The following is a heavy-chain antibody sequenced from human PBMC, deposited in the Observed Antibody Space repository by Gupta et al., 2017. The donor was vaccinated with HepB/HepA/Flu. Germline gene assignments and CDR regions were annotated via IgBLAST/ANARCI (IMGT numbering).Heavy chain of an antibody. CDR1: GGSISSSSYY. D-gene: IGHD4-11*01. CDR3: ARPIVTDDSKFDWFDS. V-gene: IGHV4-39*01. J-gene: IGHJ5*01. CDR2: IYYSGRT. Sequence: QLQLQESGPGLVKPSETLSLTCTVSGGSISSSSYYWGWIRQPPGKGLEWIGSIYYSGRTYYNPDCKRRVTISVETYKNQCSLQRSSVTAAEKAVYYCARPIVTDDSKFDWFDSGGQGTLVTVSS.